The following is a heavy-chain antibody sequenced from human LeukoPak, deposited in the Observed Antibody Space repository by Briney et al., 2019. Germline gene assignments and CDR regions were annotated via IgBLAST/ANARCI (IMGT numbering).Heavy chain of an antibody. Sequence: PSETLSLTCAVYGGSFSGYYWSWIRQSPGKGLEWIGYIYYSGTTNYNPSLKSRVTTSVDTSKNQFSLKLSSVTAADTAVYYCARGGWKAFDIWGQGTMVTVSS. J-gene: IGHJ3*02. CDR1: GGSFSGYY. D-gene: IGHD6-19*01. CDR3: ARGGWKAFDI. V-gene: IGHV4-59*01. CDR2: IYYSGTT.